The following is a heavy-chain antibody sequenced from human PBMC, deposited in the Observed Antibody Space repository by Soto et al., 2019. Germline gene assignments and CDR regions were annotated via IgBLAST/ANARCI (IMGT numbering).Heavy chain of an antibody. J-gene: IGHJ4*02. CDR2: IYYSGST. CDR1: GGSISSYY. Sequence: QVQLQESGPGLVKPSETLSLTCTVSGGSISSYYWSWIRQPPGKGLEWIGYIYYSGSTNYNPSLTGRVTISVDPSKNQFSLKLSSVPAADTAVYYCASTSAYCGGDCYSLDYWGQGTLVTVSS. V-gene: IGHV4-59*08. D-gene: IGHD2-21*02. CDR3: ASTSAYCGGDCYSLDY.